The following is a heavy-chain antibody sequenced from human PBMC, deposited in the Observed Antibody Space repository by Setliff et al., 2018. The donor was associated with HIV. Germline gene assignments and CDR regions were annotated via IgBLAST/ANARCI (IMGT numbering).Heavy chain of an antibody. CDR1: GFTFSSYA. D-gene: IGHD6-6*01. V-gene: IGHV3-23*01. J-gene: IGHJ6*03. CDR3: AKQYSMHYYYYMDV. Sequence: GGSLRLSCAASGFTFSSYAMSWVRQAPGKGLEWVSGISGSGGSTYYADSVKGRFTISRDNSKNTLYLQMNSLRAEDTAVYYCAKQYSMHYYYYMDVWGKGTTVTVSS. CDR2: ISGSGGST.